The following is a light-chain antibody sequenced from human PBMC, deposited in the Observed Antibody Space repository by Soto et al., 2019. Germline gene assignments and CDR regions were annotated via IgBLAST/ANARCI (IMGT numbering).Light chain of an antibody. V-gene: IGLV1-40*01. CDR3: QSYDRSLSGYV. CDR2: ANG. J-gene: IGLJ1*01. Sequence: QSVLTQPPSVSGAPGRRVTISCTGSSSNIGAGYDVHWYQQLPGTAPKLLIYANGNRPSGVPDRFSGSKSGTSASLAITGLQAEDEADYYCQSYDRSLSGYVLGTGTKVTVL. CDR1: SSNIGAGYD.